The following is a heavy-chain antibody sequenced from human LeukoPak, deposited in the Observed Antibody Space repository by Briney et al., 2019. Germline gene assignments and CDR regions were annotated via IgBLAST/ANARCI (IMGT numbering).Heavy chain of an antibody. J-gene: IGHJ3*02. Sequence: QPGRSLRLSCAASGFTFSSYAMYWVRQAPGKGLEWVAVISYDGSNKYYADSVKGRFTISRDNSKNTLHLQMNSLRAEDTAVYYCAKRDPGPDIWGQGTMVTVSS. V-gene: IGHV3-30-3*02. CDR1: GFTFSSYA. CDR2: ISYDGSNK. CDR3: AKRDPGPDI.